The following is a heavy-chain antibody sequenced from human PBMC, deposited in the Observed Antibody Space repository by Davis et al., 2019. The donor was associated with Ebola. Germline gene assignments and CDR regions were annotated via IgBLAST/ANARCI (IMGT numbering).Heavy chain of an antibody. V-gene: IGHV2-5*02. CDR2: IYWDDDK. J-gene: IGHJ4*02. CDR3: AHRRDFSSGWNSGVFDY. CDR1: GFSLSTSGVG. D-gene: IGHD6-25*01. Sequence: SGPTLVKPTQTLTLTCTFSGFSLSTSGVGVGWIRQPPGKALEWLALIYWDDDKRYSPSLKTRLAITKDTSRNQVVLTMTNMDPVDTATYYCAHRRDFSSGWNSGVFDYWGQGTLVTVSS.